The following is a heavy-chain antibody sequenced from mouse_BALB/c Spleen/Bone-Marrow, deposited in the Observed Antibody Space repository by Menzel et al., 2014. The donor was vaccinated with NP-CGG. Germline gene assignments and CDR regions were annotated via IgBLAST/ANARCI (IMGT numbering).Heavy chain of an antibody. J-gene: IGHJ3*01. D-gene: IGHD2-14*01. CDR2: IHPGSGNT. Sequence: VKLVESGAELVRPGASVKLSCKALGYTFTDYGMHWVKQTPVNGLEWIGAIHPGSGNTAYNQKFKGKATLTADKSSSTAYMELSSLTSEDSAVYYCIRGNYRYSWFAYWGQGTLVTVSA. CDR1: GYTFTDYG. CDR3: IRGNYRYSWFAY. V-gene: IGHV1-15*01.